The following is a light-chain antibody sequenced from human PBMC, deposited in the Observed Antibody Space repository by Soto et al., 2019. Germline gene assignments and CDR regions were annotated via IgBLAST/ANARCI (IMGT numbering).Light chain of an antibody. CDR2: YDR. CDR3: QVWHTTSDHHVV. Sequence: SYELTQPPSVSVAPGKTAGIIGGGTNIGSQSVNGYKQKPGQAPILVIYYDRERPSGIPERFSGSNSGNTATLTISRVEAGDEADYYCQVWHTTSDHHVVFGGGTKLTVL. V-gene: IGLV3-21*04. CDR1: NIGSQS. J-gene: IGLJ2*01.